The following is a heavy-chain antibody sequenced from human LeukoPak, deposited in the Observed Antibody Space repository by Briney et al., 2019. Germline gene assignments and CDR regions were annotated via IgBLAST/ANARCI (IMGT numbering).Heavy chain of an antibody. J-gene: IGHJ3*02. CDR3: ARSGFALDI. CDR1: RFAFSSYA. D-gene: IGHD6-19*01. CDR2: LRYDGSDK. Sequence: GGSLRLSCTASRFAFSSYAMHWVRQTPGRGLECEAFLRYDGSDKFYADSVKGRFTISRDNSKDMMYLQMNSLRPDDTAIYYCARSGFALDIWGQGTTVIVSS. V-gene: IGHV3-30*02.